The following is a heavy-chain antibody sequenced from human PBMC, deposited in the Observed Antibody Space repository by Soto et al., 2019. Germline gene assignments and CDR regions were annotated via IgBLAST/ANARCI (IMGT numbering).Heavy chain of an antibody. CDR2: IYYSGST. CDR1: GGSISSYY. V-gene: IGHV4-59*01. D-gene: IGHD6-6*01. Sequence: PSETLSLTCTGSGGSISSYYWSWIRQPPGKGLEWIGYIYYSGSTNYNPSLKSRVTISVDTSKNQFSLKLSSVTAADTAVYYCARASMDDAARTLFAYWGQGTLVTVSS. J-gene: IGHJ4*02. CDR3: ARASMDDAARTLFAY.